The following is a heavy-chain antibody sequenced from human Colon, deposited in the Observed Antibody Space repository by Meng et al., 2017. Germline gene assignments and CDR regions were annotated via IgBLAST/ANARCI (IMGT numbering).Heavy chain of an antibody. D-gene: IGHD2-2*01. V-gene: IGHV3-48*03. CDR1: GFTFSTYE. CDR3: ARRYCSTTSCLIDY. J-gene: IGHJ4*02. CDR2: ISTSGSTI. Sequence: GRSLRLSCAASGFTFSTYEMNWVRQPPGKGLEWVSYISTSGSTIYNADSVKGRFTISRDNTNNSLFLQMSGLRVGDTAVYYCARRYCSTTSCLIDYWGQGTLVTVSS.